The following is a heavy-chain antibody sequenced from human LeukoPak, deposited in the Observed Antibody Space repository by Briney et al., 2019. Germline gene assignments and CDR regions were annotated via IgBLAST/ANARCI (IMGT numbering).Heavy chain of an antibody. Sequence: NTSETLSLTCTVSGGSISSGSYYWSWIRQPAGKGLEWIGRIYTSGSTNYNPSLKSRVTISVDTSKNQFSLKLSSVTAADTAVYYCARGRPFRHLYYFDYWGQGTLVTVSS. V-gene: IGHV4-61*02. J-gene: IGHJ4*02. CDR3: ARGRPFRHLYYFDY. CDR2: IYTSGST. D-gene: IGHD6-6*01. CDR1: GGSISSGSYY.